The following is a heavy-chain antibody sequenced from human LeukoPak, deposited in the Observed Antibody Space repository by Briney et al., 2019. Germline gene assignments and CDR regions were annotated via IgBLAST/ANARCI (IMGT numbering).Heavy chain of an antibody. CDR3: ATTPSTGCSSTSCYGFDY. V-gene: IGHV1-69*04. CDR2: IIPILGIA. J-gene: IGHJ4*02. CDR1: GGTFSSYA. Sequence: SVKVSCKASGGTFSSYAISWVRQAPGQGLEWMGRIIPILGIANYAQKFQGRVTITADKSTSTAYMELSSLRSEDTAVYYCATTPSTGCSSTSCYGFDYWGQGTLVTVSS. D-gene: IGHD2-2*01.